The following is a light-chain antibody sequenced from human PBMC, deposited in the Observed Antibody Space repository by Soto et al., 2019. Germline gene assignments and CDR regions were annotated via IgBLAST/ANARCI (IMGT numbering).Light chain of an antibody. CDR3: CSFTSSSTYV. CDR2: EFS. Sequence: QSVLTQPASVSGSPGQSITISCTGTSSDVGSYNLVSWYQQHPGKGPKLVIYEFSKRPSGVSNRFSGSKSGNTASLTISGLQAEVEADYYCCSFTSSSTYVFGSGTNVTVL. CDR1: SSDVGSYNL. J-gene: IGLJ1*01. V-gene: IGLV2-23*02.